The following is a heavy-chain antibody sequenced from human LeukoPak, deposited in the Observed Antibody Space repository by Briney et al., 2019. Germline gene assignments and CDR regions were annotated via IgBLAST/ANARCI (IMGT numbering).Heavy chain of an antibody. J-gene: IGHJ4*02. Sequence: QPGGSLILSCSASGFTFSNYAIHWVRQAPGKGLEWVSAISGSGGSTYYADSVKGRFTISRDNSKNTLYLQMNSLRAEDTAVYYCAKDGQQWLVPDYWGQGTLVTVSS. CDR3: AKDGQQWLVPDY. V-gene: IGHV3-23*01. D-gene: IGHD6-19*01. CDR1: GFTFSNYA. CDR2: ISGSGGST.